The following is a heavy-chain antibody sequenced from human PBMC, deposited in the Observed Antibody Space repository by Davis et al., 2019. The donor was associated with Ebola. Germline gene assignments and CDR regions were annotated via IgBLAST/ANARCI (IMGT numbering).Heavy chain of an antibody. Sequence: GESLKISCAASGFSFNSYAMHWVRQGPGKGLEWVALISHDGRQEYYADSVKGRFTISRDNSENTLYLQMSSLTVDDTAVYYCVRAVFHEVLDYWGQGTPVTVSS. CDR2: ISHDGRQE. V-gene: IGHV3-30*04. CDR3: VRAVFHEVLDY. J-gene: IGHJ4*02. D-gene: IGHD3-3*01. CDR1: GFSFNSYA.